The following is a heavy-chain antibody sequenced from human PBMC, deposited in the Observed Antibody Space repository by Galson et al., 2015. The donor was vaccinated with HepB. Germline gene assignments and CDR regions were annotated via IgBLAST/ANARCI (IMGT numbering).Heavy chain of an antibody. J-gene: IGHJ6*02. V-gene: IGHV3-30-3*01. CDR2: ISYDGSNK. CDR1: GFTFSSYA. D-gene: IGHD4-17*01. Sequence: SLRLSCAASGFTFSSYAMHWVRQAPGKGLEWVAVISYDGSNKYYADSVKGRFTISRDNSKNTLYLQMNSLRAEDTAVYYCARIHVGYGDHIYYYYGMDVWGQGTTVTVSS. CDR3: ARIHVGYGDHIYYYYGMDV.